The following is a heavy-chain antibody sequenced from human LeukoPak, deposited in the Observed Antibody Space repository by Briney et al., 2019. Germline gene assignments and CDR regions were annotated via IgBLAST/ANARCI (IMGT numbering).Heavy chain of an antibody. J-gene: IGHJ5*02. CDR3: AVTYYYDSSGSSVWFDP. Sequence: SVKVSCKASGGTFSSYAISWVRQAPGQGLEWMGGIIPIFGTANYAQKFQGRVTITADESTSTAYMELSSLRSEDTAVYYCAVTYYYDSSGSSVWFDPWGQGTLVTVSS. CDR1: GGTFSSYA. V-gene: IGHV1-69*13. D-gene: IGHD3-22*01. CDR2: IIPIFGTA.